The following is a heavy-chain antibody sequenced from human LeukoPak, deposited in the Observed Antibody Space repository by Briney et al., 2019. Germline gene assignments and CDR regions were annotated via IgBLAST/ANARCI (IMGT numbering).Heavy chain of an antibody. J-gene: IGHJ5*02. Sequence: SETLSLTCAVSGGSISSYYWSWIRQPPGKGLEWIGYIYYSGSTNYNPSLKSRVTISVDTSKNQFSLKLSSVTAADTAVYYCARATDYYGSGRGNWFDPWGQGTLVTVSS. CDR3: ARATDYYGSGRGNWFDP. CDR2: IYYSGST. CDR1: GGSISSYY. V-gene: IGHV4-59*01. D-gene: IGHD3-10*01.